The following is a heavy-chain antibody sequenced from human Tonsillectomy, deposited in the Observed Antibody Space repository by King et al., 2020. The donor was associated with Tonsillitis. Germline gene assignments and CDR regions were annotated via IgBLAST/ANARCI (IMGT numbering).Heavy chain of an antibody. CDR3: ARDGPFEYRTWYHFDR. CDR2: ISYDGSKR. J-gene: IGHJ4*02. Sequence: QVQLVESGGDVVQPGRSLRLSCAASGFTFSNYAMHWVRQAPGKGPEWVAVISYDGSKRYYADSVKGRFIISRDNFKNTLYLQMNNLRPEDTAVYYCARDGPFEYRTWYHFDRWGQGTLVTVSS. V-gene: IGHV3-30*04. CDR1: GFTFSNYA. D-gene: IGHD6-13*01.